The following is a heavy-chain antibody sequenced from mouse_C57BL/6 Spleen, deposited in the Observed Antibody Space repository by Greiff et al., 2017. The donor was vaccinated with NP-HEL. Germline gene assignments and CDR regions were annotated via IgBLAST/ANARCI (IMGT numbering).Heavy chain of an antibody. D-gene: IGHD1-1*01. V-gene: IGHV1-81*01. CDR3: ARGVTTVVATGYFDY. J-gene: IGHJ2*01. Sequence: VQLVESGAELARPGASVKLSCKASGYTFTSYGISWVKQRTGQGLEWIGEIYPRSGNNYYNEKFKGKATLTADKSSSTAYMELRSLTSEDSAVYFCARGVTTVVATGYFDYWGQGTTLTVSS. CDR1: GYTFTSYG. CDR2: IYPRSGNN.